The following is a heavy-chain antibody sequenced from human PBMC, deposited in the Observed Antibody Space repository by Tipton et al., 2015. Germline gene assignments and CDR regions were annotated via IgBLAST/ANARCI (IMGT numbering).Heavy chain of an antibody. Sequence: QLVQSGGEVKKPGESLKISCKVSGYTFSNPWIGWVRQMPGKGLEWVGIIHPSDSETKYSPSFEGLVTISADKSTSTAYLQWSSLKASDTAVYYCARRLPYFEWSKVYYFDYWGQGSPVTVSP. CDR1: GYTFSNPW. J-gene: IGHJ4*02. D-gene: IGHD3-9*01. CDR2: IHPSDSET. CDR3: ARRLPYFEWSKVYYFDY. V-gene: IGHV5-51*01.